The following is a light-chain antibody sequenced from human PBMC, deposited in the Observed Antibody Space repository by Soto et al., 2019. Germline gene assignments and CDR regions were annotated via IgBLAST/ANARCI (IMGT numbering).Light chain of an antibody. J-gene: IGKJ4*01. Sequence: EIVLTQSPGTLSLSPGERATLSCRASQSVSSSYLAWYQQKPGQATRLLIYGASSRATGIPDRFSGSGSGTDFTLTISRLEPEDFAVYYCQRMVTFGGGTKVEIK. CDR1: QSVSSSY. V-gene: IGKV3-20*01. CDR3: QRMVT. CDR2: GAS.